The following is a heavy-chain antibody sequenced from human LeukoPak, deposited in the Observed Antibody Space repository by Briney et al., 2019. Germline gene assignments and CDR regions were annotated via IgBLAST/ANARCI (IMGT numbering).Heavy chain of an antibody. J-gene: IGHJ4*02. CDR3: ARGFPSPDKRPC. D-gene: IGHD3-10*01. Sequence: GGFLRLSCAASGFTFSSYAMHWVRQAPGKGLEYVSAISSNGGSTYYANSVKGRFTISRDNSKNTLYLQVGSLRAEDMAVYYCARGFPSPDKRPCWGQGTLVTVSS. CDR2: ISSNGGST. V-gene: IGHV3-64*01. CDR1: GFTFSSYA.